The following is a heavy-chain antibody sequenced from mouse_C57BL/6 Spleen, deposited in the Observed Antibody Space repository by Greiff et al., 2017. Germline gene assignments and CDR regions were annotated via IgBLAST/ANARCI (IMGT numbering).Heavy chain of an antibody. V-gene: IGHV5-16*01. D-gene: IGHD3-1*01. CDR2: INYDGSST. J-gene: IGHJ4*01. CDR1: GFTFSDYY. Sequence: EVKLVESEGGLVQPGSSMKLSCTASGFTFSDYYMAWVRQVPEKGLEWVAYINYDGSSTYYLDSLKSRFIISRDNAKNILYLQMSNLKSEDTATYYSARVRAEGVYAMDYGGQGTSVTVSS. CDR3: ARVRAEGVYAMDY.